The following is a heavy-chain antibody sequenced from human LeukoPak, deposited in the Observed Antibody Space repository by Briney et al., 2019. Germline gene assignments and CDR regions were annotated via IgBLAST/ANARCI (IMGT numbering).Heavy chain of an antibody. D-gene: IGHD3-10*01. Sequence: PGGSLRLSCAESGFTFSSYGMHWVRQAPGKGLEWVAFIRYDGSNKYYADSVKGRFTISRDNSKNTLYLQMNSLRAEDTAVYYCARLWFGEGSFDWFDPWGQGALVTVSS. V-gene: IGHV3-30*02. CDR2: IRYDGSNK. CDR3: ARLWFGEGSFDWFDP. J-gene: IGHJ5*02. CDR1: GFTFSSYG.